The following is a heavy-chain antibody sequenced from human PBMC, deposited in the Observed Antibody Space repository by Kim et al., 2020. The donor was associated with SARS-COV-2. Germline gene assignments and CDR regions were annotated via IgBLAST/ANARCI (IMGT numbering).Heavy chain of an antibody. CDR3: ARDRISVGAPFDY. J-gene: IGHJ4*02. V-gene: IGHV3-21*01. D-gene: IGHD1-26*01. Sequence: YDDSVKGRFTTSRNKAKNSLYLQMNSLRAEDTAVYYCARDRISVGAPFDYWGQGTLVTVSS.